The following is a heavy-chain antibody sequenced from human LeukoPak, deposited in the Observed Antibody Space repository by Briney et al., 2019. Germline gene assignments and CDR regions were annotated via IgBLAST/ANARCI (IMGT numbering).Heavy chain of an antibody. D-gene: IGHD3-9*01. Sequence: GGSLRLSCAASGFTFSSYGMHWVRQAPGKGLEWVAVISYDGSNKYYADSVKGRFTISRDNSKNTLYLQMNSLRAEDTAVYYCANGGEILTGYDNPTTYYYGMDVWGQGTTVTVSS. CDR2: ISYDGSNK. J-gene: IGHJ6*02. CDR1: GFTFSSYG. V-gene: IGHV3-30*18. CDR3: ANGGEILTGYDNPTTYYYGMDV.